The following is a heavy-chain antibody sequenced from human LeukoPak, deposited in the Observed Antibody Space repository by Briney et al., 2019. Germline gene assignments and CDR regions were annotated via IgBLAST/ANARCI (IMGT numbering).Heavy chain of an antibody. V-gene: IGHV4-59*08. Sequence: SETLSLTCTVSGGSISSYYWSWIRQSPGKGLEWVGYVYNSGDTGKNPSLRSRVTILLDTSRNQCSLKLTSVSAADTAVYYCARLKLGAYFDLWGRGTLVTVSS. J-gene: IGHJ2*01. CDR2: VYNSGDT. D-gene: IGHD3-16*01. CDR3: ARLKLGAYFDL. CDR1: GGSISSYY.